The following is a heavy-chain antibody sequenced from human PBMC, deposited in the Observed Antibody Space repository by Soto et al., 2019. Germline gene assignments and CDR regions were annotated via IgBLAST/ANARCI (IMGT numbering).Heavy chain of an antibody. J-gene: IGHJ4*01. Sequence: QVLLVQSGAEVKKPGASVKVSCQASGYTFSRYFIQWIPQGPGQEFEWMALINPAGGTTSYAQKFQGRVTMTRDTSTRTVYMEMSSLTSEDTAVYYCARDGTFDIWGQGTLVTVSS. CDR1: GYTFSRYF. V-gene: IGHV1-46*01. D-gene: IGHD1-7*01. CDR3: ARDGTFDI. CDR2: INPAGGTT.